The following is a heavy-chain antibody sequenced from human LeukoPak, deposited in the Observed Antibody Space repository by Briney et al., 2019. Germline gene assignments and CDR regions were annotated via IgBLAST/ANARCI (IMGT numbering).Heavy chain of an antibody. J-gene: IGHJ5*02. CDR2: ISYDGSNK. Sequence: GGSLRLSCAASGFTFSSYAMHWVRQAPGKGLEWVAVISYDGSNKYYADSVKGRFTISRDNAKNSLYLQMNSLKTEDTAVYYCTTRPGWFDPWGQGTLVTVSS. CDR1: GFTFSSYA. V-gene: IGHV3-30-3*01. D-gene: IGHD1-14*01. CDR3: TTRPGWFDP.